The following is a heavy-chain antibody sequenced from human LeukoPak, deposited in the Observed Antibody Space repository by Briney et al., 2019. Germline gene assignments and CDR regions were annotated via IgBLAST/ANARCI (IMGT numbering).Heavy chain of an antibody. D-gene: IGHD6-19*01. J-gene: IGHJ6*03. CDR1: GGSISSSSYY. V-gene: IGHV4-39*07. CDR3: ARLSGWYFYYYYYMDV. CDR2: IYYSGST. Sequence: SETLSLTCTVSGGSISSSSYYWGWIRQPPGRGLEWIGSIYYSGSTYYNPSLKSRVTISVDTSKNQFSLKLSSVTAADTAVYYCARLSGWYFYYYYYMDVWGKGTTVTVSS.